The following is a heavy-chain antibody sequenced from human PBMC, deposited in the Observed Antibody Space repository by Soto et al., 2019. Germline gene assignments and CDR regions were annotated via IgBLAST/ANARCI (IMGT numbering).Heavy chain of an antibody. D-gene: IGHD6-19*01. Sequence: VESLKISCKGSGYSVTSYWSGWVRQMPGKGLEWMGIIYPGDSDTRYSPSFQGQVTISADKSISTAYLQWSSLKASDTAMYYCASAQTQWPQAFDIWGQGTMVTVSS. J-gene: IGHJ3*02. V-gene: IGHV5-51*01. CDR1: GYSVTSYW. CDR2: IYPGDSDT. CDR3: ASAQTQWPQAFDI.